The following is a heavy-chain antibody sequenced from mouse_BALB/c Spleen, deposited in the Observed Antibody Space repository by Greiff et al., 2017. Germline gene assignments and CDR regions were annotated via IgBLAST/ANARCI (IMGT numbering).Heavy chain of an antibody. Sequence: DLVKPGASVKLSCKASGYTFTSYWINWLKPRPGQGLEWIGRIAPGSGSTYYNEMFKGKATLPVDTSSSTAYIQLSSLSSEDSAVYFCARDRGNYYFDYGGQGTTLTVSS. CDR3: ARDRGNYYFDY. CDR1: GYTFTSYW. D-gene: IGHD2-1*01. V-gene: IGHV1S41*01. J-gene: IGHJ2*01. CDR2: IAPGSGST.